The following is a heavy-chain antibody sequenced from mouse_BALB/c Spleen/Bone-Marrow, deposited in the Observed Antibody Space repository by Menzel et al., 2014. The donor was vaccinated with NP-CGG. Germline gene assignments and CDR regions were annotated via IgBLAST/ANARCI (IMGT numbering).Heavy chain of an antibody. CDR2: INPGSGGT. CDR3: ARNANWLFTY. Sequence: VKLQESGAELVRPGTSVKVSCKASGYAFTNYLIEWIKQRPGQGLEWIGVINPGSGGTNYNEKFKGKATLTADKSSSTAYMQLSSLTSDGSAVYFCARNANWLFTYWGQGTLVTGSA. CDR1: GYAFTNYL. V-gene: IGHV1-54*01. J-gene: IGHJ3*01. D-gene: IGHD4-1*01.